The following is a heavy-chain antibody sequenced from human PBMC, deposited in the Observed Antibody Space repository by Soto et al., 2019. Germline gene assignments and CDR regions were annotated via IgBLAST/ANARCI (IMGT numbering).Heavy chain of an antibody. CDR1: GFTFSSYA. V-gene: IGHV3-23*01. J-gene: IGHJ2*01. CDR2: INSGDDST. Sequence: GGPLRLSCADSGFTFSSYAMSWVRQTPGKGLEWVSIINSGDDSTYYAASVKGRFTISRXKSENTLYLQMNNLRAEDTAVYYCATDGWFYDLWRRGTLVTVPQ. CDR3: ATDGWFYDL.